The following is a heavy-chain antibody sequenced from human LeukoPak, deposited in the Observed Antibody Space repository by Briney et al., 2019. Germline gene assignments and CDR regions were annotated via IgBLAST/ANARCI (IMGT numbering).Heavy chain of an antibody. V-gene: IGHV3-33*01. Sequence: GGSLRLSCAASGFTFSYYGMHWVRQAPGKGLEWVAVIWYDGSNEYYADSLKGRFTISRDNSKNTLYLQMNSVRAEDTAVYYCAQQLGWGRWFDYWGQGTLVTVSS. J-gene: IGHJ4*02. D-gene: IGHD6-13*01. CDR1: GFTFSYYG. CDR3: AQQLGWGRWFDY. CDR2: IWYDGSNE.